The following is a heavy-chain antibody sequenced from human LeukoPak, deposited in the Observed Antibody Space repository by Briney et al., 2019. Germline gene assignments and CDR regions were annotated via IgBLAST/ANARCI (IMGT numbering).Heavy chain of an antibody. CDR3: ARHQVGQWAVYFDY. D-gene: IGHD6-19*01. V-gene: IGHV4-39*01. CDR2: IYYSGST. CDR1: GGSISSSSYY. J-gene: IGHJ4*02. Sequence: KASETLSLTCTVSGGSISSSSYYWGWIRQPPGKGLEWLGSIYYSGSTYYNPSLKSRVTISVDTSKNQVYLKLSTVTAADTAVYYCARHQVGQWAVYFDYWGQGTLVTVSS.